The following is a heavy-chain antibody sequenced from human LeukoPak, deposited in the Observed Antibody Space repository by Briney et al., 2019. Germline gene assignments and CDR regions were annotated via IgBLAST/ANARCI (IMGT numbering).Heavy chain of an antibody. Sequence: PSETLSLTCAVYGGSFSGYYWSWIRQPPGKGLEWIGEINHSGSTNYNPSLKSRVTISVDTSKNQFSLKLSSVTAADTAVYYCARGKSSLLWLGELLRYFDYWGQGTLVTVSS. V-gene: IGHV4-34*01. CDR2: INHSGST. CDR1: GGSFSGYY. CDR3: ARGKSSLLWLGELLRYFDY. D-gene: IGHD3-10*01. J-gene: IGHJ4*02.